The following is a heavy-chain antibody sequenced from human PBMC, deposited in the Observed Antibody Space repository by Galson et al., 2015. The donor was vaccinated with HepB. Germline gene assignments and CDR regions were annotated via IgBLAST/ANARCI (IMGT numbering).Heavy chain of an antibody. CDR2: IYYSGST. V-gene: IGHV4-59*01. D-gene: IGHD3-22*01. CDR1: GGSISTYY. CDR3: ARVGYYYDSRWGVIDP. Sequence: SETLSLTCTVSGGSISTYYWSWIRQPPGKGLEWIGYIYYSGSTNYNPSLKSRVTISVDTFKNQFSLKLSSVTAADTAVYYCARVGYYYDSRWGVIDPWGQGTLVTVSS. J-gene: IGHJ5*02.